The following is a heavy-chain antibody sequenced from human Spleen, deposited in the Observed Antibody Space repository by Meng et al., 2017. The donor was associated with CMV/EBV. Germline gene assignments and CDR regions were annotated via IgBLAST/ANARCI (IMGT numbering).Heavy chain of an antibody. V-gene: IGHV4-39*07. CDR3: ATTEPYCSGGSCYSFGLFDY. Sequence: LPWQEAGPGLVKPQETLSLTCTVSGGSISSSSYYWGWIRQPPGKGLEWIGSIYYSGSTYYNPSLKSRVTISVDTSKNQFSLKLSSVTAADTAVYYCATTEPYCSGGSCYSFGLFDYWGQGTLVTVSS. J-gene: IGHJ4*02. D-gene: IGHD2-15*01. CDR1: GGSISSSSYY. CDR2: IYYSGST.